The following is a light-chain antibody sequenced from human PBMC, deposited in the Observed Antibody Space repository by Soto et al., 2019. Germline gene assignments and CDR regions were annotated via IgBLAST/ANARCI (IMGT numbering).Light chain of an antibody. J-gene: IGKJ5*01. V-gene: IGKV3-20*01. CDR2: GTS. CDR3: QQLNSFPIT. Sequence: IVLTQSPGTLSLSPGESATLSCRASQSFSSIYLAWYQQKPGQAPRLLMYGTSTRATGVPDRFSGSGSGTEFTLTITSLQPEDFATYYCQQLNSFPITFGQGTRLEIK. CDR1: QSFSSIY.